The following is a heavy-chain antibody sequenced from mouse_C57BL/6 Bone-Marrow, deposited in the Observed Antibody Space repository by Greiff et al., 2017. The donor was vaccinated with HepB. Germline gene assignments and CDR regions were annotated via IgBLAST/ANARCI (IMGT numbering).Heavy chain of an antibody. CDR3: AIWGFAY. V-gene: IGHV5-6*03. J-gene: IGHJ3*01. CDR2: ISSGGSYT. Sequence: EVKLVESGGGLVKPGGSPKLSCAASGFTFSSYGMSWVRQTPDKRLEWVATISSGGSYTYYPDSVKGRFTISRDNAKNTLYLQMSSLKSEDTAMYYCAIWGFAYWGQGTLVTVSA. CDR1: GFTFSSYG. D-gene: IGHD4-1*01.